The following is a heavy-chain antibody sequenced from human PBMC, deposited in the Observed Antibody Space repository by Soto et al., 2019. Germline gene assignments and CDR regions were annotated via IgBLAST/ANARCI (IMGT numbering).Heavy chain of an antibody. J-gene: IGHJ5*02. CDR3: ARETTARFDP. Sequence: SESLAITCTASGATIYICVFSWSCLRRPPGKGLEWIGYIYPDGTSYYNQALKRRVTIAMDTSKNQFSLKLTSVTAADTAMYFWARETTARFDPCGQGTQVTVSS. V-gene: IGHV4-30-2*01. D-gene: IGHD5-18*01. CDR1: GATIYICVFS. CDR2: IYPDGTS.